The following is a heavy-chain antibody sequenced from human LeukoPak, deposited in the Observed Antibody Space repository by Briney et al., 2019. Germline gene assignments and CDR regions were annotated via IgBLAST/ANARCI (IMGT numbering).Heavy chain of an antibody. D-gene: IGHD6-19*01. CDR3: ARRIVVARTRGWFDP. CDR2: LYYSGST. J-gene: IGHJ5*02. V-gene: IGHV4-39*01. CDR1: GDSISSSSYS. Sequence: PSETLSLTCTVSGDSISSSSYSWDWIRQPPGKGLEWIGSLYYSGSTYYHPSLKSRVTISVGTSKDQFSLKLSSVTAADTAVYYCARRIVVARTRGWFDPWGQGTLVTVSS.